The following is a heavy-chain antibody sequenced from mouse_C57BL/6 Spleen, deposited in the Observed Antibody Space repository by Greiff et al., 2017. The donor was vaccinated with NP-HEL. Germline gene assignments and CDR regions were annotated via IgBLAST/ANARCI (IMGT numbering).Heavy chain of an antibody. D-gene: IGHD1-1*01. Sequence: QVQLQQSGAELVKPGASVKLSCTASGYTFTSYWMHWVKQRPGQGLEWIGMIHPNSGSTNYTEKFKSKATLTVDKSSSTAYMQLSSLTSEDSAVYYCARGDYNGSSYAMDYWGQGTSVTVSS. V-gene: IGHV1-64*01. CDR2: IHPNSGST. J-gene: IGHJ4*01. CDR1: GYTFTSYW. CDR3: ARGDYNGSSYAMDY.